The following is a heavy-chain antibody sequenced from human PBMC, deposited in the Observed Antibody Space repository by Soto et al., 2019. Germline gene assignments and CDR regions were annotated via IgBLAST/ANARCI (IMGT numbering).Heavy chain of an antibody. CDR3: ARVSIVVVVAAPANDAFDI. V-gene: IGHV4-34*01. CDR2: INHSGGT. CDR1: GGSFSGYY. Sequence: TSETLSLTCAVYGGSFSGYYWSWIRQPPGKGLEWIGEINHSGGTNYNPSLKSRVTISVDTSKNQFSLKLSSVTAADTAVYYCARVSIVVVVAAPANDAFDIWGQGTMVTVSS. D-gene: IGHD2-15*01. J-gene: IGHJ3*02.